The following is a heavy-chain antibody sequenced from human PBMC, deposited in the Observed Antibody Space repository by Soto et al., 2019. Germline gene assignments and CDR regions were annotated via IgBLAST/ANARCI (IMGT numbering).Heavy chain of an antibody. CDR3: ARGRGYSYGLDP. J-gene: IGHJ5*02. D-gene: IGHD5-18*01. CDR2: ISYSGTT. Sequence: SETLSLNCTVSGDSISSNTNYWSWIRQPPGEGLEWIGFISYSGTTSYSPSLKSRVAISLDTSKNQFSLSLSSVTATDTAVYYCARGRGYSYGLDPWGQGTLVTVS. V-gene: IGHV4-30-4*01. CDR1: GDSISSNTNY.